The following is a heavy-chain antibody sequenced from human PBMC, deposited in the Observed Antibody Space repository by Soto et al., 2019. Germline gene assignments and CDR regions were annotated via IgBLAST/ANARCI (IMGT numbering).Heavy chain of an antibody. CDR2: FFSDAER. J-gene: IGHJ6*02. Sequence: HVTLKESGPVLVKPTETLTLTCSVSGFSLTNGRMGVSWIRQPPVKALEWLAHFFSDAERSYSTSMQSRLNMYKDSSGSQVVLTMTNMAPADTATYFCARMDGDYNYYGLDVWGHGIAVTVSS. D-gene: IGHD4-17*01. V-gene: IGHV2-26*01. CDR1: GFSLTNGRMG. CDR3: ARMDGDYNYYGLDV.